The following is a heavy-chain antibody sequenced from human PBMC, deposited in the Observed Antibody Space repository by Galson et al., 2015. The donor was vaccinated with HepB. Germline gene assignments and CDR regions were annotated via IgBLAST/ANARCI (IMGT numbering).Heavy chain of an antibody. V-gene: IGHV7-4-1*02. Sequence: SVKVSCKASGYTFTSYAMNWVRQAPGQGLEWMGWINTNTGNPTYAQGFTGRFVFSLDTSVSTAYLQISSLKAEDTAVYYCARDEDFGVVNDWFDPWGQGTLVTVSS. CDR1: GYTFTSYA. D-gene: IGHD3-3*01. J-gene: IGHJ5*02. CDR2: INTNTGNP. CDR3: ARDEDFGVVNDWFDP.